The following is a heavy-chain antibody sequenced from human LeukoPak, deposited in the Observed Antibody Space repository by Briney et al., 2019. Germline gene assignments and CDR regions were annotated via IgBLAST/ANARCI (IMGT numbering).Heavy chain of an antibody. CDR1: GGSISSGSYY. J-gene: IGHJ4*02. D-gene: IGHD3-3*01. CDR2: IYTSGST. CDR3: AREKGDFWSGYYIDY. V-gene: IGHV4-61*02. Sequence: SQTLSLTCTVSGGSISSGSYYWRWIRQPPGKGLEWLGRIYTSGSTNYNPSLKSRVTISVDTSKNQFSLKLSSVTAADTAVYYCAREKGDFWSGYYIDYWGQGTLVTVSS.